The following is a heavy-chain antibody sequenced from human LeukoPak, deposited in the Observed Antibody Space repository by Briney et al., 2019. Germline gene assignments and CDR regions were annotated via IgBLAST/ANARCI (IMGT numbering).Heavy chain of an antibody. V-gene: IGHV1-18*01. CDR3: ARGPYYYDSSGLGDAFDI. J-gene: IGHJ3*02. D-gene: IGHD3-22*01. CDR1: GYTFTSYG. Sequence: ASVKVSRKASGYTFTSYGISWVRQAPGQGLEWMGWISAYNGNTNYAQKLQGRVTMTTDTSTSTAYMELRSLRSDDTAVYYCARGPYYYDSSGLGDAFDIWGQGTMVTVSS. CDR2: ISAYNGNT.